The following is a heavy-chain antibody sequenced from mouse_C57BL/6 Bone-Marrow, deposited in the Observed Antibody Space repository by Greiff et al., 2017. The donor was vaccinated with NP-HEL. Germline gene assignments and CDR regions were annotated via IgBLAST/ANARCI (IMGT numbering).Heavy chain of an antibody. CDR3: ARGDYYCSSYFDY. V-gene: IGHV1-58*01. D-gene: IGHD1-1*01. J-gene: IGHJ2*01. CDR1: GYTFTSYG. CDR2: IYIGNGYT. Sequence: VQLQQSGAELVRPGSSVKMSCKTSGYTFTSYGINWVKQRPGQGLEWIGYIYIGNGYTEYNEKFKGKATLTSDTASSTAYMQRSSLTSEDSAIYFCARGDYYCSSYFDYWGQGTTLTVSS.